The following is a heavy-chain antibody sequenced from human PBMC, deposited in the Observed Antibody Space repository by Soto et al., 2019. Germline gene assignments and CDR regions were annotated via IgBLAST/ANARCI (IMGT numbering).Heavy chain of an antibody. CDR2: IRGVAGST. Sequence: EVQLLESGGGLVQPGGSLRLSCAASGFTFSTFDMTWVRQAPGKGLEWVSLIRGVAGSTHYPDSMKGRFTISKDNSKNMLYLEMNSLRADDTAVYFCVKGAWLDYWGQGNMVTVSS. V-gene: IGHV3-23*01. CDR3: VKGAWLDY. CDR1: GFTFSTFD. J-gene: IGHJ4*02.